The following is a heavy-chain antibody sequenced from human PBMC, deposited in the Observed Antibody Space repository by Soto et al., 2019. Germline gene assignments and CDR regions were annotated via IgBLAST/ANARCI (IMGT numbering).Heavy chain of an antibody. CDR3: ARAGAVAPDY. J-gene: IGHJ4*02. CDR1: GGTFSSYT. D-gene: IGHD6-19*01. Sequence: QVQLVQSGAEVKKPGSSVKVSCKASGGTFSSYTISWVRQAPGQGLEWMGRIIPILGIANYAQKLQGRVTITADKSTSTAYMELSSLRSEDTAVYYCARAGAVAPDYWGQGTLVTVSS. CDR2: IIPILGIA. V-gene: IGHV1-69*02.